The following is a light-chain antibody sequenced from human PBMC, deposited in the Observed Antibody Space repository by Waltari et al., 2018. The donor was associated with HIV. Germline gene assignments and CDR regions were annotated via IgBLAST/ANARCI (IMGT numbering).Light chain of an antibody. V-gene: IGLV1-44*01. J-gene: IGLJ2*01. CDR1: YSNIGSNT. Sequence: QSVMPQPPSASGTPGQTVTISCSGTYSNIGSNTVNWYQQLPGTAPKLLIYSSDQWPSGVPDRFSGSKSGTSASLAISGLQSEDEADYYCAAWDDSLKGVIFGGGTKLTVL. CDR3: AAWDDSLKGVI. CDR2: SSD.